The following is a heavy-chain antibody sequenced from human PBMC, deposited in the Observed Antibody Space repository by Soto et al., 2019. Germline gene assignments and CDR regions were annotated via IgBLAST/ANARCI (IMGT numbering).Heavy chain of an antibody. CDR1: GGTFSSYA. CDR2: IIPIFGTA. CDR3: ARGGNWNDKYAFDI. J-gene: IGHJ3*02. Sequence: SVKVSCKASGGTFSSYAISWVRQAPGQGLEWMGGIIPIFGTANYAQKFQGRVTITADKSTSTAYMELSSLRSEDTAVYYCARGGNWNDKYAFDIWGQGTMVTVSS. D-gene: IGHD1-1*01. V-gene: IGHV1-69*06.